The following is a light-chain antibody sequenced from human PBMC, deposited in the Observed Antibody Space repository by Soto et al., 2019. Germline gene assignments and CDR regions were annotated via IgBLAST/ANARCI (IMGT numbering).Light chain of an antibody. V-gene: IGKV4-1*01. Sequence: DIVVTQSPDSLAVSLGERATINCKSSQTVLYSSKNYLAWYQQKPGQPPRLLIYWASTRESGVPDRFSGSGSGTDFTLTISSLQAEDVAVYYCQQYYSSPTWTFGQGTKVEI. CDR1: QTVLYSSKNY. J-gene: IGKJ1*01. CDR3: QQYYSSPTWT. CDR2: WAS.